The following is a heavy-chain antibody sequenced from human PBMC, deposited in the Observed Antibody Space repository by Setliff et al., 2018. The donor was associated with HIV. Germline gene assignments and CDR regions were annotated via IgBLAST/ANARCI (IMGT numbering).Heavy chain of an antibody. V-gene: IGHV1-18*04. Sequence: ASVKVSCKASGGSFSSHTITWVRQAPGQGLEWMGWISAYNGNTNYAQKLQGRVTMTEDTSTDTAYMELSSLSFEDTAVYYCATTGPYSGSLYGMDVWGQGTTVTVSS. CDR2: ISAYNGNT. D-gene: IGHD1-26*01. J-gene: IGHJ6*02. CDR1: GGSFSSHT. CDR3: ATTGPYSGSLYGMDV.